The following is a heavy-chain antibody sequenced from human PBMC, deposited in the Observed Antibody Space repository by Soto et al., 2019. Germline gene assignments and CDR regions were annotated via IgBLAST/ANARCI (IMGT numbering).Heavy chain of an antibody. J-gene: IGHJ5*02. CDR1: GGSISSSSYY. V-gene: IGHV4-39*01. CDR3: AGGHDYDFWSGYYLS. Sequence: QLQLQESGPGLVKPSETLSLTCTVSGGSISSSSYYRGWIRQPPGKGLEWIGSIYDSGSTYYNSSLKSRVTISVDTSKNQFSLKLSSVTAADTAVYYCAGGHDYDFWSGYYLSWGQGTLVTVSS. D-gene: IGHD3-3*01. CDR2: IYDSGST.